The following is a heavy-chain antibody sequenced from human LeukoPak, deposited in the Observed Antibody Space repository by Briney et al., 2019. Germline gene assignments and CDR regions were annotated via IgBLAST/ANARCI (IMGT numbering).Heavy chain of an antibody. V-gene: IGHV1-2*04. CDR1: GYTFTGYY. CDR2: INPNSGGT. CDR3: ARSVEMATLGTYYFDY. D-gene: IGHD5-24*01. J-gene: IGHJ4*02. Sequence: ASVTVSCKASGYTFTGYYMHWVRQAPGQGLEWMGWINPNSGGTNYAQKFQGWVTMTRDTSISTAYMELSRLRSDDTAVYYCARSVEMATLGTYYFDYWGQGTLVTVSS.